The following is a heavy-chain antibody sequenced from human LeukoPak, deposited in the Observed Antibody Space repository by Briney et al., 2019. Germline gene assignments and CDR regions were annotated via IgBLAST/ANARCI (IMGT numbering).Heavy chain of an antibody. J-gene: IGHJ3*02. D-gene: IGHD4-17*01. Sequence: SETLSLTCAVYGGSFSGYYWSWVRQPPGKGLEWIGEINHSGSTNYNPSLKSRVTISVDTSENQFSLKLSSVTAADTAVYYCARAHDYGDYADAFDIWGQGTMVTVYS. CDR1: GGSFSGYY. CDR2: INHSGST. V-gene: IGHV4-34*01. CDR3: ARAHDYGDYADAFDI.